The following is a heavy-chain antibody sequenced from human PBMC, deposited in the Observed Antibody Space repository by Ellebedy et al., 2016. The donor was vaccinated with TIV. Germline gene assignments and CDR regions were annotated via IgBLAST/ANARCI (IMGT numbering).Heavy chain of an antibody. CDR3: ARGDCDGCWLIDF. D-gene: IGHD5-24*01. Sequence: GGSLRLSCAASGFTFSGHLMNWLRQAPGKGLEWVASIKYDGSQALHVDSVKGRFTISRDNAKNSLYLQLNSLRVEDTAVYYCARGDCDGCWLIDFWGQGTLVTVSS. J-gene: IGHJ4*02. V-gene: IGHV3-7*01. CDR1: GFTFSGHL. CDR2: IKYDGSQA.